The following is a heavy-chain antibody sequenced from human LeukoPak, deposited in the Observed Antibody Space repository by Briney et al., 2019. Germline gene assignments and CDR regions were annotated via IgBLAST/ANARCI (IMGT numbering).Heavy chain of an antibody. CDR3: ARDTYYYDSSGYPGDY. CDR1: GYTFTSYG. D-gene: IGHD3-22*01. J-gene: IGHJ4*02. Sequence: AASVKVSCKASGYTFTSYGISWVRQAPGQGLEWMGWISAYNGNTNYAQKLQGRVTMTTDTSTSTAYMELRSLRSDDTAVYYCARDTYYYDSSGYPGDYWGQGTRVTVSS. CDR2: ISAYNGNT. V-gene: IGHV1-18*01.